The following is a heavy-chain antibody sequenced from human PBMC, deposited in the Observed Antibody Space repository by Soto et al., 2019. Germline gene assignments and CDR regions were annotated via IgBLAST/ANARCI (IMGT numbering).Heavy chain of an antibody. Sequence: QITLKESGPTLVKPTQTLTLTCTFSGFSLNTYGVGVGWIRQPPGKALEWLALIYWDDDKRYSPSLKSRLTITKDTSKNQVVLTMTNMDPVDTVTYYFARALGSWRAYYFDYWGQGTLVTVSS. CDR1: GFSLNTYGVG. V-gene: IGHV2-5*02. J-gene: IGHJ4*02. CDR3: ARALGSWRAYYFDY. D-gene: IGHD3-10*01. CDR2: IYWDDDK.